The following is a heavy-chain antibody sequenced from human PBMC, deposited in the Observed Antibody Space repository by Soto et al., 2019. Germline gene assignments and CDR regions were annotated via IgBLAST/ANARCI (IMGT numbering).Heavy chain of an antibody. CDR3: GRVPRYSFPTSDSLDQ. J-gene: IGHJ4*02. CDR2: ITPVLRET. V-gene: IGHV1-69*06. CDR1: RGTFSTYT. Sequence: SVKVSCQVSRGTFSTYTLNWVGPAPAQGLQWMGGITPVLRETTYAQNLQGRVFITADISATTAYMELTDLTSEDTAMYYCGRVPRYSFPTSDSLDQWGQGTRVTSPQ. D-gene: IGHD5-18*01.